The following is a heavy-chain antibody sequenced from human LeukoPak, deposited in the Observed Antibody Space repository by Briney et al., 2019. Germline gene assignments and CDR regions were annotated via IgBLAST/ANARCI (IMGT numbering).Heavy chain of an antibody. CDR1: GFTFSTYA. CDR3: ARDLGYSLGARSP. CDR2: ISGSGGST. Sequence: GGSLRLSCTGSGFTFSTYAMSWVRQAPGKGLEWVSVISGSGGSTYYADPVKGRFTISRDNSKNMLYLQMSSLRAEDTAVYYCARDLGYSLGARSPWGQGTLVTVSS. J-gene: IGHJ1*01. D-gene: IGHD5-12*01. V-gene: IGHV3-23*01.